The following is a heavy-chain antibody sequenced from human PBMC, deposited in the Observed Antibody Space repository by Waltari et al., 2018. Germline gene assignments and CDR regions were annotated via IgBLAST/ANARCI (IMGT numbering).Heavy chain of an antibody. CDR3: ATDHYYDSSGYFPMGY. V-gene: IGHV1-24*01. J-gene: IGHJ4*02. CDR1: GYTLTELS. D-gene: IGHD3-22*01. Sequence: QVQLVQSGAEVKKPGASVKVSCKVSGYTLTELSMHWVRQAPGKGLEWMGGFDPEDGETIYAQKVQGSVTMTEDTSTDTAYMELSSLRSEDTAVYYCATDHYYDSSGYFPMGYWGQGTLVTVSS. CDR2: FDPEDGET.